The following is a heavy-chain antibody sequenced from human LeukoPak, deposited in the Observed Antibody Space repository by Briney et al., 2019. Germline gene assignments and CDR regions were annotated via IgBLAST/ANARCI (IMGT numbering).Heavy chain of an antibody. Sequence: ASVKVSCKASGLTFSGYYMHWVRQAPGPRLEWMAWISPNSGGTNYVQKFQGRVTVNRDKSISTDYMEISGLTSDDTALYSCAREPSGSGGYDYWGQGTLVTVSS. V-gene: IGHV1-2*02. CDR2: ISPNSGGT. D-gene: IGHD3-10*01. CDR3: AREPSGSGGYDY. J-gene: IGHJ4*02. CDR1: GLTFSGYY.